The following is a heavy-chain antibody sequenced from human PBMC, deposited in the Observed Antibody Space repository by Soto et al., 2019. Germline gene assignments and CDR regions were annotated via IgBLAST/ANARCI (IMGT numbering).Heavy chain of an antibody. Sequence: PAQTLSLTCAIPEDSVSSNTAAWNWNRSSPPRGLEWLGRAYYRSNWRHDYAVSVKGRFTISRDNAKNSLYLQMNSLRPDDTAFYYCARDTNSGGPAQIDYWGLGTLVTVS. CDR2: AYYRSNWRH. CDR1: EDSVSSNTAA. J-gene: IGHJ4*02. V-gene: IGHV6-1*01. D-gene: IGHD3-10*01. CDR3: ARDTNSGGPAQIDY.